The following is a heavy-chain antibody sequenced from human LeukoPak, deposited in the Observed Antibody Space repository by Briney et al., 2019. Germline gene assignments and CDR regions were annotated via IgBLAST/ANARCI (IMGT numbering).Heavy chain of an antibody. CDR1: GFTFSSYA. Sequence: PGGSLRLSCAASGFTFSSYAMHWVRQAPGKGLEWVAVISYDGSNKYYADSVKGRFTISRDNSKNTLYLQMNSLRAEDTAVYYCARGSRDYWGQGTLVTVSS. V-gene: IGHV3-30-3*01. D-gene: IGHD2-15*01. CDR2: ISYDGSNK. CDR3: ARGSRDY. J-gene: IGHJ4*02.